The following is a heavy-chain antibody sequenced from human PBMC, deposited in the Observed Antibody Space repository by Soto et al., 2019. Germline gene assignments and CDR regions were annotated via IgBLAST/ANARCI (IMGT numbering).Heavy chain of an antibody. D-gene: IGHD2-2*01. CDR2: ISGSGGST. J-gene: IGHJ6*03. V-gene: IGHV3-23*01. CDR3: AKNGGGAETRPTYYYYYMDV. CDR1: GFTFSSYA. Sequence: PGGSLRLSCAASGFTFSSYAMSWVRQAPGKGLEWVSAISGSGGSTYYADSVKGRFTISRGNSKNTLYLQMNSLRAEDTAVYYCAKNGGGAETRPTYYYYYMDVWGKGTTVTVSS.